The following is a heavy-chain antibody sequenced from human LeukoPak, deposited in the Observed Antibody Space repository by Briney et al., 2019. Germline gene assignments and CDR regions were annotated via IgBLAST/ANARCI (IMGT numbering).Heavy chain of an antibody. CDR3: ARSVSRWLADY. CDR2: IYYSGST. Sequence: SETLSLTCTVSGGSISSSSYYWGWIRQPPGKGLEWIGSIYYSGSTYYNPSLKSRVTISVDTSKNQFSLKLSSVTAADTAVYYCARSVSRWLADYWGQGTLVTVSS. D-gene: IGHD6-19*01. J-gene: IGHJ4*02. CDR1: GGSISSSSYY. V-gene: IGHV4-39*07.